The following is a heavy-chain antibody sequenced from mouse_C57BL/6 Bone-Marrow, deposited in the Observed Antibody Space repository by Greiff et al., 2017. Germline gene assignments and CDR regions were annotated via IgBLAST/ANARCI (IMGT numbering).Heavy chain of an antibody. D-gene: IGHD1-1*01. CDR3: TYYYGSPYYFDY. Sequence: EVKVVESGAELVRPGASVKLSCTASGFNIKDDYMHWVKQRPEQGLEWIGWIDPENGDTEYASKFQGKATITADTSSNTAYLQLSSLTSEDTAVYYCTYYYGSPYYFDYWGQGTTLTVSS. CDR2: IDPENGDT. J-gene: IGHJ2*01. CDR1: GFNIKDDY. V-gene: IGHV14-4*01.